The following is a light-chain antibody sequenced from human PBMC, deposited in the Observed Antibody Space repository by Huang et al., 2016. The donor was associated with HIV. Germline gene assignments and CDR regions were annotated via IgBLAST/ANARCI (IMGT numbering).Light chain of an antibody. V-gene: IGKV3-20*01. CDR3: QQFGSSPPYS. J-gene: IGKJ2*03. CDR2: GAS. Sequence: IVLTQSPDTLSLSPGERATLSCRASQTVTNNYLAWYQQRPGQAPRLLIYGASTRATGIPDRVSCSGSGTDFTLTISRLEPKDFVVYYCQQFGSSPPYSFGQGTKLEIK. CDR1: QTVTNNY.